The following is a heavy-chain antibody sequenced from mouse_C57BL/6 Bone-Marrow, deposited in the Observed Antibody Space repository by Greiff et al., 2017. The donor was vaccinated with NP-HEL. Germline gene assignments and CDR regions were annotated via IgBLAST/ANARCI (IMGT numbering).Heavy chain of an antibody. Sequence: QVQLKQSGAELVRPGASVTLSCKASGYTFTDYEMHWVKQTPVHGLEWIGAIDPETGGTAYNQKFKGKAILTADKSSSTAYMELRSLTSEDSAVYYCTRDYGSSSYYWGQGTTLTVSS. V-gene: IGHV1-15*01. CDR1: GYTFTDYE. J-gene: IGHJ2*01. D-gene: IGHD1-1*01. CDR3: TRDYGSSSYY. CDR2: IDPETGGT.